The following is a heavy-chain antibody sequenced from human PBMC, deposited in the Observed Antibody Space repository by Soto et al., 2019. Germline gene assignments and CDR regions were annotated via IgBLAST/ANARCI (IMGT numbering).Heavy chain of an antibody. V-gene: IGHV4-31*03. CDR2: LYYSGST. CDR1: GGSISSGGYY. Sequence: PPETLSLTCTVSGGSISSGGYYLSCIRHHPGKGLEWVGYLYYSGSTYYNPSLKSRVTISVDTSKNQFSLKLSSVTAADTAVYSCAVLSSATYYYYYGMAFWAQGTTVTGSS. J-gene: IGHJ6*02. CDR3: AVLSSATYYYYYGMAF. D-gene: IGHD3-16*02.